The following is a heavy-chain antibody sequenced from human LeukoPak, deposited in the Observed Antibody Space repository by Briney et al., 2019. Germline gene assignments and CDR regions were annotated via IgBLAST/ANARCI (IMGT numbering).Heavy chain of an antibody. CDR2: IIPIFGTT. Sequence: SVKVSCKASGGTFSSCAISWVRQAPGQGIEWMGGIIPIFGTTNYAQKFQDRVTITADKSTSTAYMELSSLRSEDTAVYYCARVVGLTGYRSSWYSGYYYYMDVWGKGTTVTVSS. D-gene: IGHD6-13*01. CDR1: GGTFSSCA. V-gene: IGHV1-69*06. J-gene: IGHJ6*03. CDR3: ARVVGLTGYRSSWYSGYYYYMDV.